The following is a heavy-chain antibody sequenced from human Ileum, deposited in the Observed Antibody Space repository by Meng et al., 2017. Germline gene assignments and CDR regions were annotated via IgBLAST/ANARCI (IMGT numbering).Heavy chain of an antibody. J-gene: IGHJ4*02. V-gene: IGHV3-66*02. CDR2: IYSGGKT. D-gene: IGHD2-8*01. CDR1: GITVGSNH. CDR3: ARSPRGMD. Sequence: GESLKISCAASGITVGSNHMSWVRQAPGRGLEWVSVIYSGGKTSYAESVKGRFTISRDNSKNTLYLQMKRLGTEDTAVYYCARSPRGMDWGQGTLV.